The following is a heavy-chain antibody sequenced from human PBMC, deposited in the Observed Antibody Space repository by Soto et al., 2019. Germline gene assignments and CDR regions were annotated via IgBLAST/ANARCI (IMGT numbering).Heavy chain of an antibody. CDR2: INHSGST. CDR3: ARSLLRFPVDY. J-gene: IGHJ4*02. Sequence: QVQLQQWGAGLLKPSETLSLTCAVYGGSFSGYYWSWIRQPPGKGLECIGEINHSGSTNYNPSLKSRVTISVDTSKYQFSLKLSSVTAADTAVYYCARSLLRFPVDYWGQGTLVTVSS. CDR1: GGSFSGYY. D-gene: IGHD3-3*01. V-gene: IGHV4-34*01.